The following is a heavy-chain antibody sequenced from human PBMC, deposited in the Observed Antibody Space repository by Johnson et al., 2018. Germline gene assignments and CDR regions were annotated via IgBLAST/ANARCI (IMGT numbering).Heavy chain of an antibody. CDR1: GYTFTNYD. CDR2: MNPDSGYT. CDR3: TRTMIRGRPAREV. D-gene: IGHD3-10*01. Sequence: QVQLVQSGAEVKKPGASVKVSCKTSGYTFTNYDINWVRQATGQGLECLGWMNPDSGYTGYAPNFQGRVTMTRDTSISTAYMELSGLRSDDTAVYFCTRTMIRGRPAREVWGNGTTVTVSS. V-gene: IGHV1-8*01. J-gene: IGHJ6*04.